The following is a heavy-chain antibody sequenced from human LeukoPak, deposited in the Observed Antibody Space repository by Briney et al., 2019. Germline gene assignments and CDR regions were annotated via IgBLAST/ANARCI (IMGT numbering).Heavy chain of an antibody. CDR1: GFTFDDYG. CDR2: INWDGGAT. V-gene: IGHV3-20*04. D-gene: IGHD2-8*01. CDR3: ARDLSASWSNLGY. Sequence: GSLRLSCRDFGFTFDDYGMSWVRQAPGKGLEWVSGINWDGGATFYAGSVKGRFTISRDNDENSLYLQMNSLRAEDTAMYYCARDLSASWSNLGYWGQGTMVTVSS. J-gene: IGHJ4*02.